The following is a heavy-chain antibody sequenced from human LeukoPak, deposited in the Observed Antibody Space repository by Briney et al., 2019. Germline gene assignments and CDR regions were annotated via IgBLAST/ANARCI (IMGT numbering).Heavy chain of an antibody. Sequence: GASVKVSCKASGGTFSSYAISWVRQATGQGLEWMGWMNPNSGNTGYAQKFQGRVTITRNTSISTAYMELSSLRSEDTAVYYCARGIFSPYGVLLYYYYYMGVWGKGTTVTVSS. CDR1: GGTFSSYA. CDR3: ARGIFSPYGVLLYYYYYMGV. J-gene: IGHJ6*03. V-gene: IGHV1-8*03. CDR2: MNPNSGNT. D-gene: IGHD2-21*01.